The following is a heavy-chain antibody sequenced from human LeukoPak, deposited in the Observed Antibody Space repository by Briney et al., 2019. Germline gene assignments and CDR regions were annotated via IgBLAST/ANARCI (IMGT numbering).Heavy chain of an antibody. D-gene: IGHD6-13*01. CDR2: VKQDGTEK. CDR1: GFTFRDYW. J-gene: IGHJ4*02. CDR3: ARAGGTSWADY. V-gene: IGHV3-7*01. Sequence: GGSLRLSCEASGFTFRDYWMTRVRQAPGKGLEWVANVKQDGTEKFYVDSVKGRFTISRDNGKNSLYLQMNSLRVEDTAIYYCARAGGTSWADYWGQGALVTVSS.